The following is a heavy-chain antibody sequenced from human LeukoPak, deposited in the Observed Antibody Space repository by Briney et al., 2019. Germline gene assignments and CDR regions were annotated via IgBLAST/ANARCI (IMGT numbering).Heavy chain of an antibody. CDR2: INHSGST. D-gene: IGHD2-2*01. CDR3: ARTSKKYCSSTSCSSGRYYYYYMDV. Sequence: PSETLSLTCAVYGGSFSGYYWSWIRQPPGKGLEWIGEINHSGSTNYNPSLKSRVTISVDTSKNQFSLKLSSVTAADTAVYYCARTSKKYCSSTSCSSGRYYYYYMDVWGKGTTVTISS. V-gene: IGHV4-34*01. CDR1: GGSFSGYY. J-gene: IGHJ6*03.